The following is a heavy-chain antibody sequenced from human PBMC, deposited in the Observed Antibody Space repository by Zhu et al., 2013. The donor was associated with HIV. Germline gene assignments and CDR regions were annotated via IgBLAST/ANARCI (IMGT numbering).Heavy chain of an antibody. CDR3: ARDGNSGVVQYYYMDV. J-gene: IGHJ6*03. Sequence: QVQMVQSGAEVRRPGASVKVSCKTSGYAFIGYYIHWVRQAPGQGLEWMGWINPNSGGTNYAQKFQGRVTMTRDTSISTAYMELSRLRSDDTAVYYCARDGNSGVVQYYYMDVWGKGPRSPSP. CDR1: GYAFIGYY. D-gene: IGHD3-3*01. CDR2: INPNSGGT. V-gene: IGHV1-2*02.